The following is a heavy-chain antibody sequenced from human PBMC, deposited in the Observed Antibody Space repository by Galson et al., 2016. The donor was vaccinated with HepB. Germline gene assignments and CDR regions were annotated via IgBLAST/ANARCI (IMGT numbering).Heavy chain of an antibody. V-gene: IGHV4-30-2*01. CDR1: GDSVSSGVFS. CDR2: IYDNGNT. D-gene: IGHD7-27*01. Sequence: TLSLTCSVSGDSVSSGVFSWHWIRQPPGKGLQWMGYIYDNGNTYYNPSLRSRVNIFIDRSRNQFSLTLNSVTAADTAVYYCARRKGTGADNWFDPWGQGILVTVSS. CDR3: ARRKGTGADNWFDP. J-gene: IGHJ5*02.